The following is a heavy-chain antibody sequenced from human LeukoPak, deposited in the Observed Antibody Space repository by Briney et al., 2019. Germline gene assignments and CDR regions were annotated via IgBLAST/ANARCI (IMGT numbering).Heavy chain of an antibody. V-gene: IGHV1-46*01. D-gene: IGHD6-13*01. Sequence: ASVKVSCKASGYTFTNYYMHWVRQAPGQGLEWMGIINPSGGSTSYAQKFQGRVTMTRDMSTSTVYMELSSLRSEDTAVYYCATGVHGIAAAGDYYFDYWGQGTLVTVSS. CDR3: ATGVHGIAAAGDYYFDY. CDR2: INPSGGST. J-gene: IGHJ4*02. CDR1: GYTFTNYY.